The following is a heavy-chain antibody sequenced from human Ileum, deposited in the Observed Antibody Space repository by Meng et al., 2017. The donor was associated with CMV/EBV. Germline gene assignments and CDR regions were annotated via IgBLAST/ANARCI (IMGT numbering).Heavy chain of an antibody. Sequence: VQLQRAGPGLVKPSETLSLTCTVTDGSISYYYWSWIRQSADKGLEWIGRISSSGSINYNPSLESRLTLSVDTSKKQLSLKLSSVTAADTAVYYCARAEADTGNFEYWGQGTLVTVSS. CDR1: DGSISYYY. V-gene: IGHV4-4*07. J-gene: IGHJ4*02. D-gene: IGHD6-19*01. CDR2: ISSSGSI. CDR3: ARAEADTGNFEY.